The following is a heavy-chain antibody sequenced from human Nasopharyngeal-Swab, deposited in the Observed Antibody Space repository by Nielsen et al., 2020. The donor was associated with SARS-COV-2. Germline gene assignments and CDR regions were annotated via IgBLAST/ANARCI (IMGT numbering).Heavy chain of an antibody. CDR2: VSSTSTYI. Sequence: GGSLRLSCAASGFTFSNYGIHWARQAPGKGLEWVSSVSSTSTYIYYADSVKGRFTISRDNAKNSLYLLLNSLRAEDSAVYYCARDPLSSWQAIGNWYFDLWGCGTLVTVSS. D-gene: IGHD6-13*01. V-gene: IGHV3-21*06. J-gene: IGHJ2*01. CDR1: GFTFSNYG. CDR3: ARDPLSSWQAIGNWYFDL.